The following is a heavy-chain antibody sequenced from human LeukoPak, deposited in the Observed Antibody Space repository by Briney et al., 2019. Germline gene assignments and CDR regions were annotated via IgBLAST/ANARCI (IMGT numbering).Heavy chain of an antibody. V-gene: IGHV4-59*01. CDR1: GGSISSYY. J-gene: IGHJ4*02. D-gene: IGHD3-10*01. Sequence: PSETLSLTCTVSGGSISSYYWSWIRQPPGKGLEWIGYIYYSGSTNYNPSPKSRLPLSVAPSQDQFYLTLSSVTAAATAVYYCARVRGRSFGVAQGYYFDSWGQGTLVTVSS. CDR2: IYYSGST. CDR3: ARVRGRSFGVAQGYYFDS.